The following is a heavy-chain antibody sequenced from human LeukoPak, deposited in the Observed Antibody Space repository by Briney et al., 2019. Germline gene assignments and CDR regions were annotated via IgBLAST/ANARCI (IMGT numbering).Heavy chain of an antibody. CDR2: IYYSGST. D-gene: IGHD1-26*01. V-gene: IGHV4-31*03. CDR3: ARVVVGATGTYYYYMDV. CDR1: GGSISSGGYY. Sequence: SQTLSLTCTVSGGSISSGGYYWSWIRQHPGKGLEWIGYIYYSGSTYYNPSLKSRVTISVDTSKNQFSLKLSSVTAADTAVYYCARVVVGATGTYYYYMDVWGKGTTVTASS. J-gene: IGHJ6*03.